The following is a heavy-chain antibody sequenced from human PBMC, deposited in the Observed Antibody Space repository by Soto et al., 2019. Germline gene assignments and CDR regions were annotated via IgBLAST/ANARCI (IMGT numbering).Heavy chain of an antibody. V-gene: IGHV1-46*01. CDR2: INPSGGST. J-gene: IGHJ6*02. CDR3: AGKAYYYYGMDV. CDR1: GYTFTSYY. Sequence: QVQLVQSGAEVKKPGASVKVSCKASGYTFTSYYMHWVRQAPGQGLEWMGKINPSGGSTSYAQKFQGRVTMTRDTSTSTVYMELSSLRSEDTAVYYCAGKAYYYYGMDVWGQGTTVTVSS.